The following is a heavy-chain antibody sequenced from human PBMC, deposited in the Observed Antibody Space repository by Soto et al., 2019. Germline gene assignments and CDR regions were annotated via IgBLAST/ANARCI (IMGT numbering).Heavy chain of an antibody. Sequence: QPGGSLRLSCAASGFTFSSYEMNWVRRAPGKGLEWVSYISSTGSTKHYADSVTGRFTISRDNAKNSLSLQMNSLRVGDTAVYYCVRDGGGWGQGTLVTVSS. J-gene: IGHJ4*02. V-gene: IGHV3-48*03. D-gene: IGHD3-16*01. CDR2: ISSTGSTK. CDR1: GFTFSSYE. CDR3: VRDGGG.